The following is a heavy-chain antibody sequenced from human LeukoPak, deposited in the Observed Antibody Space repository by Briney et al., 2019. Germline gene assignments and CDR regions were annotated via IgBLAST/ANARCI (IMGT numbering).Heavy chain of an antibody. V-gene: IGHV4-59*01. Sequence: SETLSLTCTVSGGSISSYYWSWIRQPPGKGLEWIGYIYYSGSTNYNPSLKSRVTISVDTSKNQFSLKLSSVTAADTAVHYCAISTVVKYYFDYWGQGTLVTVSS. CDR2: IYYSGST. CDR1: GGSISSYY. D-gene: IGHD4-23*01. CDR3: AISTVVKYYFDY. J-gene: IGHJ4*02.